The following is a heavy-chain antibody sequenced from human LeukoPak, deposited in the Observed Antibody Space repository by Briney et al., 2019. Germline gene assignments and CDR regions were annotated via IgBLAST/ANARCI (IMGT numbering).Heavy chain of an antibody. CDR1: GFTFSSYA. J-gene: IGHJ3*02. D-gene: IGHD3-3*01. CDR3: AKDRGYYDFWSGIKDAFDI. V-gene: IGHV3-23*01. CDR2: ISGSGGST. Sequence: HPGGSLRLSCAASGFTFSSYAMSWVRQAPGKGLEWVSAISGSGGSTYYADSVKGRFTISRDNSKNTLYLQMNSLRAEDTAVYYCAKDRGYYDFWSGIKDAFDIWGQGTMVTVSS.